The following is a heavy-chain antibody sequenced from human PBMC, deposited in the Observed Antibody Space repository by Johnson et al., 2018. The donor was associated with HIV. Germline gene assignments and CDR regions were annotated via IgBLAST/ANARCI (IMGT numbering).Heavy chain of an antibody. J-gene: IGHJ3*02. CDR1: GFTFSDYY. V-gene: IGHV3-11*04. CDR3: AKVAYSSSSMGAFDI. Sequence: QVQLVESGGGLVKPGGSLRLSCAASGFTFSDYYMSWIRQAPGKGLEWVSYISSSGSTIYYADSVKGRFTISRDNSKNTLYLQMNSLRAEDTAVYYCAKVAYSSSSMGAFDIWGQGTMVTVSS. D-gene: IGHD6-6*01. CDR2: ISSSGSTI.